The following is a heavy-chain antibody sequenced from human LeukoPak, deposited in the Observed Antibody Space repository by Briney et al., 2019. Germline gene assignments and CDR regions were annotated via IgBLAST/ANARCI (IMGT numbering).Heavy chain of an antibody. CDR2: FTADGSST. CDR3: ARAQMGTPTDC. D-gene: IGHD1-14*01. Sequence: PGGPLRLSCAASGFTLSDYALYWVRQAPGKGLLWVSRFTADGSSTIYADSVMGRFTVSRDIAKNTLYLQMYNLRAEDTAVYYCARAQMGTPTDCWGQGTLVTVSS. CDR1: GFTLSDYA. V-gene: IGHV3-74*01. J-gene: IGHJ4*02.